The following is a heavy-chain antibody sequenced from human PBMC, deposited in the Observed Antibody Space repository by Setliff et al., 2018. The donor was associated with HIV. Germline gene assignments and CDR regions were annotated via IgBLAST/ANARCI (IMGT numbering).Heavy chain of an antibody. V-gene: IGHV3-21*04. CDR3: AKDSLSGLSNFWRIYMDV. Sequence: LRLSCAASGLTLGDYGMVWVRQAPGKGLEWVSSISPSSVYLNYADSMKGRVTISRDNAKNSLYLQMNSLRAEDTAVYYCAKDSLSGLSNFWRIYMDVWGKGTTVTVSS. CDR1: GLTLGDYG. D-gene: IGHD3-3*01. CDR2: ISPSSVYL. J-gene: IGHJ6*03.